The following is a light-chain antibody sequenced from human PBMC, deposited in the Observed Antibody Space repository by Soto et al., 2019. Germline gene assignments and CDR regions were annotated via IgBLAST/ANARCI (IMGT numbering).Light chain of an antibody. Sequence: QSALTQPASVSGSPGQSITISCTGTGSDVGGYNYVFWYQQHPGKAPKLMIYDVSNRPSGVSNRFSGSKSGNTASLTISGLQAEDEADYYCSSYTSSSLYVFGTGTKVTVL. J-gene: IGLJ1*01. V-gene: IGLV2-14*01. CDR2: DVS. CDR3: SSYTSSSLYV. CDR1: GSDVGGYNY.